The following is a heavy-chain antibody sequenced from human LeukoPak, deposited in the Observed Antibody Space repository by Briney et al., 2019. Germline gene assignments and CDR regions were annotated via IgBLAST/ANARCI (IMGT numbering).Heavy chain of an antibody. CDR2: INPNNGDS. V-gene: IGHV1-2*02. J-gene: IGHJ4*02. CDR1: GYTFSTYY. CDR3: TRDTSPFSTSWELYYY. D-gene: IGHD6-13*01. Sequence: GSVSVSCKASGYTFSTYYMHWVRQAPGQGLEWMGWINPNNGDSLYAQKFLARVTMPRHTSPGTTYMRLSGLTSDDTAIYYCTRDTSPFSTSWELYYYCGQGALLTVSS.